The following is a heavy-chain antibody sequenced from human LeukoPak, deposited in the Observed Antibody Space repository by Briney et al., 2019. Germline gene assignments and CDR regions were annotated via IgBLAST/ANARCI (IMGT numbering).Heavy chain of an antibody. CDR1: GFIFSGYW. J-gene: IGHJ4*02. V-gene: IGHV3-23*01. CDR3: AKFLVKVTTPFDF. D-gene: IGHD4-17*01. CDR2: ISGSGGGT. Sequence: GGSLRLSCAASGFIFSGYWMHWVRQAPGKGLEWVSAISGSGGGTYYADSVKGRFTISRDNSKNTLYLQMNSLRAEDTAVYYCAKFLVKVTTPFDFWGQGTLVTVSS.